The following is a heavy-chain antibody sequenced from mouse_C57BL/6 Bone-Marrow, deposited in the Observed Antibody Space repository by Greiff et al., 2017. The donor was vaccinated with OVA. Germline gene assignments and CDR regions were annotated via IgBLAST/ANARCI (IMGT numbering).Heavy chain of an antibody. D-gene: IGHD1-1*01. J-gene: IGHJ2*01. CDR1: GFNIKDDY. V-gene: IGHV14-4*01. CDR3: TTYRYSFFDY. CDR2: IDPENGDT. Sequence: VQLQQSGAELVRPGASVKLSCTASGFNIKDDYMHWVKQRPEQGLEWIGWIDPENGDTEYASKFQGKVTITADTSSNTAYLQLSSLTSEDTAVYYCTTYRYSFFDYWGQGTTLTVSS.